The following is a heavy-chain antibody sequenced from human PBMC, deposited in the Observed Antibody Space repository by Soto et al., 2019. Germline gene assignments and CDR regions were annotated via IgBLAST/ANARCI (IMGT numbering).Heavy chain of an antibody. CDR1: GFNFKSYM. V-gene: IGHV3-21*01. Sequence: PGGSLRLSCATSGFNFKSYMMHWVRQAPGKGLEWVSSISSTRTYIHYADSVKGRFTISRDNSKSTLYLQVDSLRPEDAAVYYCARDPKTSGGQHWAFNYFDSWGQGTLVTVSS. CDR2: ISSTRTYI. D-gene: IGHD7-27*01. CDR3: ARDPKTSGGQHWAFNYFDS. J-gene: IGHJ4*02.